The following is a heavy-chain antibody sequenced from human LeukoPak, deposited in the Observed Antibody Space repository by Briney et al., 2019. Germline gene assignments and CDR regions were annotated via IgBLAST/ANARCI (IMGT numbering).Heavy chain of an antibody. CDR1: GFTFDDYA. J-gene: IGHJ4*02. Sequence: GGSLTLSCAASGFTFDDYAMHWVRQAPGKGLECVSLISGGSTYYADSVKGRFTISRDNSKNSLYLQMNSLRTEDTALYYCAKSRATDFDCWGQGTLVTVSS. CDR3: AKSRATDFDC. CDR2: ISGGST. D-gene: IGHD1-26*01. V-gene: IGHV3-43*02.